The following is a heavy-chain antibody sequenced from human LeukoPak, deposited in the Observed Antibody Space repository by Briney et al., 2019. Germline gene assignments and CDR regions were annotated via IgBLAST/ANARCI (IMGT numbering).Heavy chain of an antibody. D-gene: IGHD1-26*01. CDR2: ISTDGSST. CDR1: GFTFSKFW. CDR3: VRRGEWEPTRSTYYYYMDV. Sequence: GGSLRLSCGASGFTFSKFWMHWVRQRPGKGLVWISHISTDGSSTTYADAVEGRFTISRDNAKNTLHLQMNSLRAEDTAVYYCVRRGEWEPTRSTYYYYMDVWGKGTTVTVSS. V-gene: IGHV3-74*03. J-gene: IGHJ6*03.